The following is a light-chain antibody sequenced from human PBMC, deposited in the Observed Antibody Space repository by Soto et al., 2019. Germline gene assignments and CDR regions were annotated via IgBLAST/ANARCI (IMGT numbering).Light chain of an antibody. CDR3: ATWDSSLSAVV. V-gene: IGLV1-51*01. J-gene: IGLJ2*01. CDR2: DNY. CDR1: SSNIGNNY. Sequence: QSVLTQPPSVSATPGQKVTISCSGRSSNIGNNYVSWYRQLPGTAPQLLIYDNYKRPSGIPDRFSGAKSGTSATLGITGLQAGDEADYYCATWDSSLSAVVVGGGTKVTVL.